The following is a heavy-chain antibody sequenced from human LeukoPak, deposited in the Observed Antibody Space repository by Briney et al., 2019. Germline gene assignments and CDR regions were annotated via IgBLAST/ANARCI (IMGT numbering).Heavy chain of an antibody. CDR3: ARTAYYYYDSSGYGVYFQH. CDR1: GGSISSYY. Sequence: SETLSLTCTVSGGSISSYYWSWIRQPPGKGLEWIGYIYYSGSTNYNPSLKSRVTISVDTSKNQFSLKLSSVTAADTAVYYCARTAYYYYDSSGYGVYFQHWGQGNLVTVSS. V-gene: IGHV4-59*01. CDR2: IYYSGST. J-gene: IGHJ1*01. D-gene: IGHD3-22*01.